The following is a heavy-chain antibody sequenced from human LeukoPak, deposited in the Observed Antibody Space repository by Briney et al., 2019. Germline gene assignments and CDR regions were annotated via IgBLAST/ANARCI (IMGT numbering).Heavy chain of an antibody. CDR1: GGSISSYY. CDR3: ARGYYYYSSGYYYGPFFDY. V-gene: IGHV4-59*01. D-gene: IGHD3-22*01. Sequence: SKTLSLTCTVSGGSISSYYWSWIRQPPGKGLEWIGYIYSSGNTNYNPSLKSRVTISVDTSKNQFSLKLSSVTAADTAVYYCARGYYYYSSGYYYGPFFDYWGQGTLVTVSS. CDR2: IYSSGNT. J-gene: IGHJ4*02.